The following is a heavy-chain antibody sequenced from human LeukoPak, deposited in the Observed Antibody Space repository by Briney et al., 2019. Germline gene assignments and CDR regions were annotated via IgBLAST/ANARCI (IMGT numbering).Heavy chain of an antibody. CDR3: ARDDLRNSGIRPFETYGMDV. CDR1: GGSISSYY. CDR2: IYYSGST. V-gene: IGHV4-59*01. D-gene: IGHD1-26*01. J-gene: IGHJ6*04. Sequence: SETLSLTCTVSGGSISSYYWSWIRRPPGKGLEWIGYIYYSGSTNYNPSLKSRVTISVDTSKNQFSLKLSSVTAADTAVYYCARDDLRNSGIRPFETYGMDVWGKGTTVTVSS.